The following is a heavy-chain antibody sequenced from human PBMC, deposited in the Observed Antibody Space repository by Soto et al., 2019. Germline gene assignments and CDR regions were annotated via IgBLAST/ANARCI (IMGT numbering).Heavy chain of an antibody. CDR1: GFTFATYS. CDR3: ARASGWYPSDAFEI. Sequence: EAQLVASGGGLVQPGGSLRLSCAASGFTFATYSMNWVRQAPGKGLEWVSYISDSSATRYYADSVTGRFTISRDNAKNSLYLQMNSLRDEDSALYYCARASGWYPSDAFEIWGQGTPVTVSS. J-gene: IGHJ3*02. CDR2: ISDSSATR. D-gene: IGHD6-19*01. V-gene: IGHV3-48*02.